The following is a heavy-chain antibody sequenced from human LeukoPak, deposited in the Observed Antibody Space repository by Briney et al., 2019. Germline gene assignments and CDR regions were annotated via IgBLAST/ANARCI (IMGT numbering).Heavy chain of an antibody. Sequence: GGSLRLSCAASGFTFSSYSMNWVRQAPGKGLEWVSYISSSSSTIYYADSVKCRFTISRDNAKNSLYLQMNSLRAEDTAVYYCARDRSIVGAWFDPWGQGTLVTVSS. D-gene: IGHD1-26*01. CDR2: ISSSSSTI. CDR3: ARDRSIVGAWFDP. V-gene: IGHV3-48*01. CDR1: GFTFSSYS. J-gene: IGHJ5*02.